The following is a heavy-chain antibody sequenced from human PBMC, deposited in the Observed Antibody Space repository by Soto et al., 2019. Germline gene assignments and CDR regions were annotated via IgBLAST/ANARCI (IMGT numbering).Heavy chain of an antibody. CDR3: AKDRADGPFAY. CDR2: ISWNSGSI. D-gene: IGHD2-8*01. Sequence: EVQLVESGGGLVQPGRSLRLSCAASGFTFDDYAMHWVRQAPGKGLEWVSGISWNSGSIGYADSVKGRFTISRDNAKNSLYPQMNSLRAEDTALYYCAKDRADGPFAYWGQGTLVTVSS. V-gene: IGHV3-9*01. CDR1: GFTFDDYA. J-gene: IGHJ4*02.